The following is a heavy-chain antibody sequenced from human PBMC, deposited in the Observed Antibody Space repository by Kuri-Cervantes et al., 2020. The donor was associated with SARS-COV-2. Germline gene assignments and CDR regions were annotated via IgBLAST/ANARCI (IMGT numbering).Heavy chain of an antibody. Sequence: ASVMVSCKASGYTFTGYYMHWVRQAPGQGLEWMGWINPNSGGTNYAQKFQGRVTMNRDTSISTAYMELSRLRSDDTAVYYCARGGIAACLVFDYWGQGTLVTVSS. D-gene: IGHD6-6*01. V-gene: IGHV1-2*02. CDR1: GYTFTGYY. CDR2: INPNSGGT. CDR3: ARGGIAACLVFDY. J-gene: IGHJ4*02.